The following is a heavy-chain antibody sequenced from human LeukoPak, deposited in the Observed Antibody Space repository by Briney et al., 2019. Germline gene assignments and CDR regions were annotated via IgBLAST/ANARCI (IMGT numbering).Heavy chain of an antibody. CDR1: GGSISSYY. D-gene: IGHD6-13*01. CDR2: IYYSGST. Sequence: SETLSLTCTVSGGSISSYYWSWIRQPPGKGLEWIGYIYYSGSTNYNPSLKSRVTISVDTSKNQFSLKLSSVTAADTAVYYCARLRHSSSWCGGVQLPHFDYWGQGTLVTVSS. CDR3: ARLRHSSSWCGGVQLPHFDY. V-gene: IGHV4-59*08. J-gene: IGHJ4*02.